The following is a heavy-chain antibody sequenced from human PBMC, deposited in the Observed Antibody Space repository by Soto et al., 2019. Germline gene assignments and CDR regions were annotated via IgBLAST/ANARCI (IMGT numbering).Heavy chain of an antibody. V-gene: IGHV2-5*02. CDR3: AHSLDYGDLYYFDY. Sequence: QITLKESGPTLVKPTQTLTLTCTFSGFSLSTSGVGVGWIRQPPGKALEWLALIYWDDDKRYSPSLKSRLTIXKXTYXNHVVLTMTNMDPVDTATYYCAHSLDYGDLYYFDYWGQGTLVTVSS. CDR1: GFSLSTSGVG. J-gene: IGHJ4*02. CDR2: IYWDDDK. D-gene: IGHD4-17*01.